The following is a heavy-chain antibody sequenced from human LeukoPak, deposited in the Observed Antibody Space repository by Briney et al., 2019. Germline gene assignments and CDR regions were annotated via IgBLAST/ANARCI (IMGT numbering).Heavy chain of an antibody. V-gene: IGHV3-74*01. CDR1: GFTFRNYW. CDR2: INGDGSST. J-gene: IGHJ4*02. Sequence: PGGSLRLSCAAPGFTFRNYWMDWVRQGPGKGRVWVSRINGDGSSTFYADSVKGRFTVSRDNAKNTVYLQMNSLRAEDTAVYYCARRCLVGYDCYHLDHWGQGTLVTVPS. D-gene: IGHD2-21*02. CDR3: ARRCLVGYDCYHLDH.